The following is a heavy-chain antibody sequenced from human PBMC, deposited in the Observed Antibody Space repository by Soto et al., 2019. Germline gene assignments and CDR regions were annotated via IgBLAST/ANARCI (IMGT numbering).Heavy chain of an antibody. Sequence: EVQLVESGGGLVQPGGSLRLSCAASGFTFSSYSMNWVRQAPGKGLEWVSYISSSSSTIYYADSVKGRFTISRDNAKNSLYLQMNSLRAEDTAVYYCARVQNYGLFDYWRQGTLVTVSS. CDR1: GFTFSSYS. V-gene: IGHV3-48*01. CDR2: ISSSSSTI. CDR3: ARVQNYGLFDY. D-gene: IGHD4-17*01. J-gene: IGHJ4*02.